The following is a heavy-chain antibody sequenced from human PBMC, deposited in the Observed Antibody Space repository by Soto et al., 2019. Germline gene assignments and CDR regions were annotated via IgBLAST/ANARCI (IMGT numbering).Heavy chain of an antibody. CDR3: AIAASIAVAGEFDY. CDR1: GYTFTSYD. J-gene: IGHJ4*02. D-gene: IGHD6-19*01. V-gene: IGHV1-8*01. Sequence: QVQLVQSGAEVKKPGASVKVSCKASGYTFTSYDINWVRQATGQGLEWMGWMNPNSGNTGYAQKFQGRVTMTRNPSRSTAYMELSSLRFEDTAVYYCAIAASIAVAGEFDYWGQGTLVTVSS. CDR2: MNPNSGNT.